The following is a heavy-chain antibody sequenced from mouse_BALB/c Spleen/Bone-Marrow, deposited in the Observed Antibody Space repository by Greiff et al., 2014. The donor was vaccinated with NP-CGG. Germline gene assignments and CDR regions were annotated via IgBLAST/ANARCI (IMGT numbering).Heavy chain of an antibody. CDR2: IYPSDSYT. CDR3: TRDDGGFAY. V-gene: IGHV1S126*01. Sequence: VQLQQSGTDLVRPGASVKLSCKASGYTFTSYWINWVKQRPGQGLEWIGNIYPSDSYTNHNQKFKDKATLTVDKSSSTAYMHLSSPTSEDSAVHYCTRDDGGFAYWGQGTLVTVSA. D-gene: IGHD1-1*02. CDR1: GYTFTSYW. J-gene: IGHJ3*01.